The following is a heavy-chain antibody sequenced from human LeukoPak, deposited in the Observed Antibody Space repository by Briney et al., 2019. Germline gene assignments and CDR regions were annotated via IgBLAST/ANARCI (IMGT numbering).Heavy chain of an antibody. CDR1: GYTFTSYG. V-gene: IGHV1-18*01. D-gene: IGHD2/OR15-2a*01. CDR3: ARDLGNKKYNWLDP. J-gene: IGHJ5*02. Sequence: ASVKVSCKASGYTFTSYGISWVRQAPGQGLEWMGWISAYNGNTNYAQKLQGRVTMTTDTSTSTAYMELRSLRSDDTAVYYCARDLGNKKYNWLDPWGQGTLVTVSS. CDR2: ISAYNGNT.